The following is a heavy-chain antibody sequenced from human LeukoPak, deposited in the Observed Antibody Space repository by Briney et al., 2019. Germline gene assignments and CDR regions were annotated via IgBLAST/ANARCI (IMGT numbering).Heavy chain of an antibody. CDR1: GGTFSSYV. J-gene: IGHJ4*02. CDR3: ARAGGVYDFWSGYYGG. CDR2: ISAYNGNT. D-gene: IGHD3-3*01. V-gene: IGHV1-18*01. Sequence: ASVKVSCKPSGGTFSSYVISWVRQAPGQGLEWMGWISAYNGNTNYAQKLQGRVIMTTDTSTSTAYMELRSLRSDDTAVYYCARAGGVYDFWSGYYGGWGQGTLVTVSS.